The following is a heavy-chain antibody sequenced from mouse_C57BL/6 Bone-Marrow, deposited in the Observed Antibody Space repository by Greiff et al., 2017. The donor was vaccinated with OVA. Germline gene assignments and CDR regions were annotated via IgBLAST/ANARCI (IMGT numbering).Heavy chain of an antibody. V-gene: IGHV1-72*01. D-gene: IGHD1-1*01. CDR1: GYTFTSYW. J-gene: IGHJ4*01. CDR2: IDPNSGGT. CDR3: ARGYYGSSPYAMDY. Sequence: VQLQQSGAELVKPGASVKLSCKASGYTFTSYWMHWVKQRPGRGLEWIGRIDPNSGGTKYNEKFKSKATLTVDKPSSTAYMQLSSLTSVDSAVYYCARGYYGSSPYAMDYWGQGTSVTVSA.